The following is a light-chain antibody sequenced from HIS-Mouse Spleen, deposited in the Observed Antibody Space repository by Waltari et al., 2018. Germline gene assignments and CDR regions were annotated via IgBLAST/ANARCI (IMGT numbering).Light chain of an antibody. CDR2: DDS. Sequence: SYVLTQPPSVSVAPGKTARITCGGNNIGRKGVPWYQQKPGKAPVLVVYDDSDRPSGIPERFSGSNSGNTATLTISRVEAGDEADYYCQVWDSSSDHPYVFGTGTKVTVL. CDR1: NIGRKG. V-gene: IGLV3-21*03. CDR3: QVWDSSSDHPYV. J-gene: IGLJ1*01.